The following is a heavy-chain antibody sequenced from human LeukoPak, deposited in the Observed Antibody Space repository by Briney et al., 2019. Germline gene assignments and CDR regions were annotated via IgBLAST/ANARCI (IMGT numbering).Heavy chain of an antibody. CDR1: GFTFSSYA. V-gene: IGHV3-23*01. J-gene: IGHJ4*02. Sequence: GGSLRLSCAASGFTFSSYAMSWVRQAPGKGLEWVSAIGGTGDSTYYADSVKGRFTISRDISKNTIYLQMNSLRAEDTAVYYCAKGPPTVRFLEWLPVTDYWGQGTLVTVSS. CDR3: AKGPPTVRFLEWLPVTDY. D-gene: IGHD3-3*01. CDR2: IGGTGDST.